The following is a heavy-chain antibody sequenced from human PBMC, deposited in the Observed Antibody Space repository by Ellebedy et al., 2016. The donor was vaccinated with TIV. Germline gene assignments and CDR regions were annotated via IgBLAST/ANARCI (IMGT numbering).Heavy chain of an antibody. V-gene: IGHV3-23*01. CDR1: GFTFSSYA. CDR2: ISGSGGST. D-gene: IGHD3-10*01. J-gene: IGHJ4*02. CDR3: AKCRLARVVYPFDY. Sequence: GEYLKISCTASGFTFSSYAMSWVRQAPGKGLEWVSAISGSGGSTYYADSVKGRFTISSDNSKNTLYLQMNSLRADDTAVYYCAKCRLARVVYPFDYWGQGTLVTVSS.